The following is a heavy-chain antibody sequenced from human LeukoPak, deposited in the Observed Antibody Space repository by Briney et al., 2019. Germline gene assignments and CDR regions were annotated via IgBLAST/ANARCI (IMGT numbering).Heavy chain of an antibody. CDR3: ATIVVVPAATGRAFDI. CDR1: GFTFSSYS. J-gene: IGHJ3*02. Sequence: GGSLRLSCAASGFTFSSYSMNWVRQAPGKGLEWVSYISSSSSTIYYADSVKGRFTISRDNAKNSLYLQMNSLRAEDTAVYYCATIVVVPAATGRAFDIWGQGTMVTVPS. V-gene: IGHV3-48*01. D-gene: IGHD2-2*01. CDR2: ISSSSSTI.